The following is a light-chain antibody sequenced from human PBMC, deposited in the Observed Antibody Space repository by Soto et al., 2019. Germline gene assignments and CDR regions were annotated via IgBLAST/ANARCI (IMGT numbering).Light chain of an antibody. V-gene: IGLV1-51*01. CDR1: SSNIGSNY. J-gene: IGLJ2*01. Sequence: QAVVTQPPSASGTPGQRVTISCSGSSSNIGSNYVYWYQQLPGTAPKLLIYDNNKRPSGIPDRFSGSRSGTSATLGITGLQTGDEADYYCGTWDASLGAGIFGGGTKLTVL. CDR2: DNN. CDR3: GTWDASLGAGI.